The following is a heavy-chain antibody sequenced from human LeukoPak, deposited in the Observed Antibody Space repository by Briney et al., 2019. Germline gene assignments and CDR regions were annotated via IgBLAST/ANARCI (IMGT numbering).Heavy chain of an antibody. V-gene: IGHV3-23*01. CDR2: ISGSGGST. CDR1: GFTFSPYA. Sequence: GGSLRLSCAASGFTFSPYAMSWVRQAPGKGLEWVSAISGSGGSTYYADSVKGRFTISRDNSKNTLYLQMNSLRAEDTAVYYCAKTTGGVRYFDGGYSGYYFDYWGQGTLVTVSS. CDR3: AKTTGGVRYFDGGYSGYYFDY. D-gene: IGHD3-9*01. J-gene: IGHJ4*02.